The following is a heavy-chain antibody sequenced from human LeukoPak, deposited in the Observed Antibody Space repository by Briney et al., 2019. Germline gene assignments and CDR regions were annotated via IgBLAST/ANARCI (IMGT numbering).Heavy chain of an antibody. CDR2: IIGRGGNT. D-gene: IGHD6-13*01. V-gene: IGHV3-23*01. CDR3: AKSAGGNIYDALDM. CDR1: GFTFSGYA. Sequence: GESLRLSCAASGFTFSGYAMSWVRQAPGKGLEWVSAIIGRGGNTYYADSVMGRFTISRDNSKNTLYLQMNSLRAEDTAVYYCAKSAGGNIYDALDMWGQGTMVTVSS. J-gene: IGHJ3*02.